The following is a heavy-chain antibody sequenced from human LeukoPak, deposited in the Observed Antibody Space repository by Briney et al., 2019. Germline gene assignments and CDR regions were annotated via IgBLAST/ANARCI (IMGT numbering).Heavy chain of an antibody. CDR2: IYHSGST. CDR1: GGSFSDYY. V-gene: IGHV4-34*01. CDR3: ARAEDIVVEGSTDAFDI. Sequence: SETLSLTCAVYGGSFSDYYWTWIRQPPGKGLEWIGEIYHSGSTNYNPSLKSRVTISVDTSKNQFSLKLYSVTAADTAVYYCARAEDIVVEGSTDAFDIWGQGTMVTVSS. D-gene: IGHD2-2*01. J-gene: IGHJ3*02.